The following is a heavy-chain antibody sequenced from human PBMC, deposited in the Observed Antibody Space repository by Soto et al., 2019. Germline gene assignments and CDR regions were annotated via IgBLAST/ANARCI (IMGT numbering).Heavy chain of an antibody. Sequence: QVQLVESGGGVVQPGRSLRLYCAASGFTFSSYGMHWVRQAPGKGLEWVAVIWYDGSNKYYADSVKGRFTISRDNSKNTLYLQMNSLRAEDTAVYYCARDQSTVTNYYYGMDVWCQGTTVTVSS. CDR3: ARDQSTVTNYYYGMDV. J-gene: IGHJ6*02. CDR1: GFTFSSYG. CDR2: IWYDGSNK. V-gene: IGHV3-33*01. D-gene: IGHD4-17*01.